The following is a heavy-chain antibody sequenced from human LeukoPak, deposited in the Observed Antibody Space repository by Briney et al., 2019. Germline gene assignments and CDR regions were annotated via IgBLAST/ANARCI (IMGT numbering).Heavy chain of an antibody. J-gene: IGHJ4*02. D-gene: IGHD6-13*01. CDR2: ISAYNGNT. CDR3: ARDVRTAAGFDRDDY. CDR1: GYTFTSYG. V-gene: IGHV1-18*01. Sequence: GASVKVSCKASGYTFTSYGISWVRQAPGQGLEWMGWISAYNGNTNYAQKLQGRVTITTDTSTSTAYMELRSLRSDDAAVYYCARDVRTAAGFDRDDYWGQGTLVTVSS.